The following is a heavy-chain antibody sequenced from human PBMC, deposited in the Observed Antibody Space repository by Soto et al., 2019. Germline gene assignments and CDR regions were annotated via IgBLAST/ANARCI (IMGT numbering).Heavy chain of an antibody. CDR3: ASVRADYYDSSGPLGY. CDR2: ISYDGSNK. V-gene: IGHV3-30-3*01. J-gene: IGHJ4*02. CDR1: GFTFSSYA. Sequence: QVPLVESGGGVVQPGRSLRLSCAASGFTFSSYAMHWVRQAPGKGLEWVAVISYDGSNKYYADSVKGRFTISRDNSKNTLYLQMNSLRAEDTAVYYCASVRADYYDSSGPLGYWGQGTLVTVSS. D-gene: IGHD3-22*01.